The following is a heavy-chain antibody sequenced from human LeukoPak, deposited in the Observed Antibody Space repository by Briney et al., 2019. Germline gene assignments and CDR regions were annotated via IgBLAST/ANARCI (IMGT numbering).Heavy chain of an antibody. D-gene: IGHD4-17*01. Sequence: SETLSLTCSVSGDSISSRTYYWTWIRQHPEKGLEWIGYIYTSGSTNYNPSLKSRVTISVDTSKNQFSLKLSSVTAADTAVYYCAGYYYGDYGGSFDYWGQGTLVTVSS. V-gene: IGHV4-61*01. CDR3: AGYYYGDYGGSFDY. J-gene: IGHJ4*02. CDR2: IYTSGST. CDR1: GDSISSRTYY.